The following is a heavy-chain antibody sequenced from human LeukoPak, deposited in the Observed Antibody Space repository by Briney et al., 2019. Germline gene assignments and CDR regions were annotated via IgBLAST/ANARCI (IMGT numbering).Heavy chain of an antibody. D-gene: IGHD2-15*01. J-gene: IGHJ4*02. Sequence: GASVKVSCKASGYTFTSYGISWVRQAPGQGLEWMGRIIPILGIANYAQKFQGRVTITADKSTSTAYMELSNLRSEDTAVYYCARASLVVVAAPLDYWGQGTLVTVSS. CDR2: IIPILGIA. V-gene: IGHV1-69*04. CDR3: ARASLVVVAAPLDY. CDR1: GYTFTSYG.